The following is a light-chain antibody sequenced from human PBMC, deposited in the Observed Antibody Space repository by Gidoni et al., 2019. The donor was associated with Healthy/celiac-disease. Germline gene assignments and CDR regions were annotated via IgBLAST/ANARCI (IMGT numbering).Light chain of an antibody. CDR3: QQRSNWPPEIT. J-gene: IGKJ5*01. Sequence: EIVLTQSPATLSLSPGERATLSCRASQRVSSYLAWYQQKPGQAPRLLIYDASNRATGIPARFSGSGSGTDFTLTISSLEPEDFAVYYCQQRSNWPPEITFGQETRLGIK. V-gene: IGKV3-11*01. CDR2: DAS. CDR1: QRVSSY.